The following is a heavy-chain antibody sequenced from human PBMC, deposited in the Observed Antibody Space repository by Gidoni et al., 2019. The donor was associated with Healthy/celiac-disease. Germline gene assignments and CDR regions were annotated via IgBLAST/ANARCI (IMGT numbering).Heavy chain of an antibody. V-gene: IGHV3-33*01. CDR3: ARDSGSCSYYPGGCFDP. CDR1: GVTVSSYG. CDR2: FWYDGSNK. J-gene: IGHJ5*02. D-gene: IGHD3-10*01. Sequence: QVQLVESGGGVVQPGRSMRLSCAASGVTVSSYGMHWVRQAQGKGLEWVAVFWYDGSNKYYADSVKGRFTISRDNSQNTLYLQMNILRADDTAVYYCARDSGSCSYYPGGCFDPWGQGTLVTVSS.